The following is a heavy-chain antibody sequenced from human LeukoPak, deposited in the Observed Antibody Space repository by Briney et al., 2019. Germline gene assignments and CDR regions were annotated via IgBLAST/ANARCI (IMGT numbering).Heavy chain of an antibody. J-gene: IGHJ4*02. CDR3: ARHCVYYYGSGSTYYFDY. D-gene: IGHD3-10*01. CDR1: GGSFSGYY. V-gene: IGHV4-34*01. CDR2: INHSGST. Sequence: SETLSLTCAVYGGSFSGYYRSWIRQPPGKGLEWIGEINHSGSTNYNSSLKSRVTISVDTSKNQFSLKLSSVTAADTAVYYCARHCVYYYGSGSTYYFDYWGQGTLVTVSS.